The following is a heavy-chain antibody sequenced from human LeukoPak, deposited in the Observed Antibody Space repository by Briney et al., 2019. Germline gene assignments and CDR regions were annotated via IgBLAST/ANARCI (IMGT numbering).Heavy chain of an antibody. V-gene: IGHV3-23*01. D-gene: IGHD4-23*01. CDR2: ISGSGGST. CDR3: AKGTGNLPLNAFDI. Sequence: GGSLRLSCAASGFTFNTYTMNWVRQAPGKGLEWVSAISGSGGSTYYADSVKGRFTISRDNSKNTLYLQMNSLRAEDTAVYYCAKGTGNLPLNAFDIWGQGTMVTVSS. CDR1: GFTFNTYT. J-gene: IGHJ3*02.